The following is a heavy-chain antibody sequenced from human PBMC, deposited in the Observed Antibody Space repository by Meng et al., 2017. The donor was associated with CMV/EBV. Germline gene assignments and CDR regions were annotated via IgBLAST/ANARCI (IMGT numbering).Heavy chain of an antibody. J-gene: IGHJ5*02. Sequence: GSLGLSCAVYGGSFSGYYWSWIRQPPGKGLEWIGEINHSGSTNYNPSLKSRVTISVDTSKNQFSLKLSSVTAADTAVYYCARALVPHRWGWFDPWGQGTLVTVSS. V-gene: IGHV4-34*01. CDR1: GGSFSGYY. CDR3: ARALVPHRWGWFDP. CDR2: INHSGST. D-gene: IGHD2-2*01.